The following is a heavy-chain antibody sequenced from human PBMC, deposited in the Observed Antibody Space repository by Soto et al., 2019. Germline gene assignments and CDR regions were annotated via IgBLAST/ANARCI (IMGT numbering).Heavy chain of an antibody. CDR1: GFTFSSYA. V-gene: IGHV3-23*01. J-gene: IGHJ4*02. CDR3: AKGYYDFWSGYYSPFDY. CDR2: ISGSGGST. D-gene: IGHD3-3*01. Sequence: PGGSLRLSCAASGFTFSSYAMSWVRQAPGKGLEWVSAISGSGGSTYYADSVKGRFTISRDNSKNTLYLQMNSLRAEDTAVYYCAKGYYDFWSGYYSPFDYWGQGTLVTVSS.